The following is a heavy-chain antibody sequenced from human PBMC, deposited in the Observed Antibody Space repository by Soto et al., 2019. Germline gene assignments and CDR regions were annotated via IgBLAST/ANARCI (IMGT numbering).Heavy chain of an antibody. CDR2: INAYNGNT. CDR3: VRDPYYDILTGYIGFDS. J-gene: IGHJ4*02. D-gene: IGHD3-9*01. V-gene: IGHV1-18*01. CDR1: GYIFTTYG. Sequence: VQLVQSGAEVKKPGASVKVSCKASGYIFTTYGISWVRQAPGQGLEWMGWINAYNGNTNYAEKFQGRATLTRDTTKTTAYMELRSLMSDDTAVYFCVRDPYYDILTGYIGFDSWGQGTLVTVSS.